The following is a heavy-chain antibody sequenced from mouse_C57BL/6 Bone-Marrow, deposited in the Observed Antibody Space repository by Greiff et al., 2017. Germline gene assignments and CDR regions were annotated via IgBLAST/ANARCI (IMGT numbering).Heavy chain of an antibody. Sequence: EVKLVESGGGLVKPGGSLKLSCAASGFTFSSYAMYWVRQTPEKRLEWVATISAGGSYTYYTHNVKGRFNISRDNAKNNLYLHMSSLTSEDTSMYYCARDYGYYFFDYWGQGTTLTVSS. J-gene: IGHJ2*01. CDR3: ARDYGYYFFDY. CDR1: GFTFSSYA. D-gene: IGHD2-3*01. V-gene: IGHV5-4*01. CDR2: ISAGGSYT.